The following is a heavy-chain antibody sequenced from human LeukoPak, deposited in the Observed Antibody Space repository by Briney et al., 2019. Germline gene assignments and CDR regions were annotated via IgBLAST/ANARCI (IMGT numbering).Heavy chain of an antibody. CDR1: GGSINSYY. J-gene: IGHJ3*02. V-gene: IGHV4-59*08. CDR3: ARHSSLAMGDAFDI. D-gene: IGHD5-18*01. CDR2: IYYSGST. Sequence: SETLSLTCTVSGGSINSYYWSWIRQPPGKGLEWIGYIYYSGSTNYNPSLESRVTISVDTSKNQFSLKPSSVTAADTAVYYCARHSSLAMGDAFDIWGQGTMVTVSS.